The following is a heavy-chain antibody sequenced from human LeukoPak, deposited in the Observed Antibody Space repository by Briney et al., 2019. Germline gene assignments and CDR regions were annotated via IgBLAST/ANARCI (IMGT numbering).Heavy chain of an antibody. CDR1: GFTVSSNY. D-gene: IGHD1-26*01. CDR3: ARDWIVGATSCFDY. CDR2: IYSGGST. J-gene: IGHJ4*02. Sequence: GGSLRLSCAASGFTVSSNYMSWVRQAPGKGLEWVSVIYSGGSTYYADSVKGRFTISRDNAKNSLYLQMNSLRAEDTAVYYCARDWIVGATSCFDYWGQGTLVTVSS. V-gene: IGHV3-66*01.